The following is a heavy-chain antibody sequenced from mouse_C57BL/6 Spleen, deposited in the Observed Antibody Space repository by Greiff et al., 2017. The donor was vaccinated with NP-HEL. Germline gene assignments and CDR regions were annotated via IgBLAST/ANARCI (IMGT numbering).Heavy chain of an antibody. D-gene: IGHD1-1*01. CDR1: GFTFSSYA. J-gene: IGHJ4*01. Sequence: EVQRVESGGGLVKPGGSLKLSCAASGFTFSSYAMSWVRQTPEKRLEWVATISDGGSYTYYPDNVKGRFTISRDNAKNNLYLQMSHLKSEDTAMYYCARDRDYYGSSYGGAMDYWGQGTSVTVSS. V-gene: IGHV5-4*01. CDR3: ARDRDYYGSSYGGAMDY. CDR2: ISDGGSYT.